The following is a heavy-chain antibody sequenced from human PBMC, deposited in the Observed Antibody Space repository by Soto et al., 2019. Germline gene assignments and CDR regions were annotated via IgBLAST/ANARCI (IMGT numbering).Heavy chain of an antibody. CDR3: ASLPDYYDSTGHYGMDV. J-gene: IGHJ6*02. CDR2: IYYSGST. V-gene: IGHV4-31*03. Sequence: PSETLSLTCTVSGGSISGGGYYWSWIRQHPGKGLEWIGYIYYSGSTYYNPSLKSRVTISVDTSKNQFSLKLSSVTAADTAVYYCASLPDYYDSTGHYGMDVWGQGTTVTVSS. D-gene: IGHD3-22*01. CDR1: GGSISGGGYY.